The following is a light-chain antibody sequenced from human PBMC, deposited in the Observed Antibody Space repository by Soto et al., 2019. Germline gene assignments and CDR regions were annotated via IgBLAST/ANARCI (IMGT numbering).Light chain of an antibody. Sequence: EIVLTQSPATLSLSPGERATLSCRASQSVSSYLAWYQQKPGQAPRLLIYGASTRATALPARFSGSGSGTEFTLTITSLQSEDFAVYYCQQYNNWPLTFGGGTKVDI. V-gene: IGKV3-15*01. J-gene: IGKJ4*01. CDR2: GAS. CDR3: QQYNNWPLT. CDR1: QSVSSY.